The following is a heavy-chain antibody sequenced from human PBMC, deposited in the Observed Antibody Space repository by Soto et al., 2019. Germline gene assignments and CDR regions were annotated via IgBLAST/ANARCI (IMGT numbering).Heavy chain of an antibody. J-gene: IGHJ4*02. CDR3: ARGPLRYDFWSGYPGPYYFDY. V-gene: IGHV3-21*01. CDR1: GFTFSSYS. D-gene: IGHD3-3*01. CDR2: ISSSSSYI. Sequence: PGGSLRLSCAASGFTFSSYSMNWVRQAPGKGLEWVSSISSSSSYIYYADSVKGRFTISRDNAKNSLYLQMNSLRAEDTAVYYCARGPLRYDFWSGYPGPYYFDYWGQGTLVTVSS.